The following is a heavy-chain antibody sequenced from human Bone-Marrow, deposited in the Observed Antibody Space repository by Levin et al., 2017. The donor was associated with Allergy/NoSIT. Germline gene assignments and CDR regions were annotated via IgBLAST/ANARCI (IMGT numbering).Heavy chain of an antibody. CDR3: ARESKFTDAFEI. Sequence: PGESLKISCKASGYTFTGYYMHWVRQAPGQGLEWMAWLNPHNGDTHYAHKFQGTVTFTRDTSITTAYMGVSRVKADDAGVYFCARESKFTDAFEIWGERTMVIVS. J-gene: IGHJ3*02. CDR1: GYTFTGYY. V-gene: IGHV1-2*02. CDR2: LNPHNGDT.